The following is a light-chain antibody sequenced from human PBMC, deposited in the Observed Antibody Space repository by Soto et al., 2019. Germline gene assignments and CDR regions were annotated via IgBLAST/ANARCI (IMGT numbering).Light chain of an antibody. CDR1: SSNIGSNT. V-gene: IGLV1-44*01. CDR3: AAWDASLNGPV. CDR2: SNN. Sequence: QSALTQPPSASGTPGQRVTISCSGSSSNIGSNTVNWYQQLPGTAPKLLIYSNNQRPSGVPDRFSGSKSGASASLAISGRQSEDEADYYCAAWDASLNGPVFGGGTKLTVL. J-gene: IGLJ2*01.